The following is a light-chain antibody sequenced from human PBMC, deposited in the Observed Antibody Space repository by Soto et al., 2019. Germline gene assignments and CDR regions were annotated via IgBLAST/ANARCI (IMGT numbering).Light chain of an antibody. CDR3: QQYSTWPPALT. V-gene: IGKV3-15*01. Sequence: EIVMTQSPATLSVSPGERATLSCRASQSVSSDLAWYQQKPDQAPRLLIFGASTRATDILARFSGSGSGTEFTLTISSLQSEDFAVYYCQQYSTWPPALTFGGGTKVEIK. CDR1: QSVSSD. CDR2: GAS. J-gene: IGKJ4*01.